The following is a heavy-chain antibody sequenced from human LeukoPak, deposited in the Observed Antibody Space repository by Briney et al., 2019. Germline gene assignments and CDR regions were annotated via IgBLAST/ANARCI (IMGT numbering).Heavy chain of an antibody. CDR2: INGDGGST. J-gene: IGHJ4*02. Sequence: GGSLRLSCEASGFAFSSHWMHWVRQAPGKGLVWVSNINGDGGSTGYADSVKGRFTTSRDNAKNTLYLHMNSLRVEDTAVYYCARDEVGAPPIDYWGQGTLVTVSS. V-gene: IGHV3-74*01. CDR1: GFAFSSHW. D-gene: IGHD1-26*01. CDR3: ARDEVGAPPIDY.